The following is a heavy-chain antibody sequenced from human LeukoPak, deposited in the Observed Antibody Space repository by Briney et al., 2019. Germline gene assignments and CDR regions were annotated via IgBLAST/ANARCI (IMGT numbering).Heavy chain of an antibody. Sequence: SQTLSLTCTVSGGSISSGGYYWSWIRQPPGKGLEWIGYIYYSGSTYYNPSLKSRVTISVDTSKNQFSLKLSSVTAADTAVYYCAREGYCSSTSCSVPSNWFDPWGQGTLVTVSS. V-gene: IGHV4-30-4*01. CDR3: AREGYCSSTSCSVPSNWFDP. CDR1: GGSISSGGYY. J-gene: IGHJ5*02. CDR2: IYYSGST. D-gene: IGHD2-2*01.